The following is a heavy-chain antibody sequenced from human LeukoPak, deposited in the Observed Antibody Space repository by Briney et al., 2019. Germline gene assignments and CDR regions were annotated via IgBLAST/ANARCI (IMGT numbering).Heavy chain of an antibody. D-gene: IGHD1-1*01. J-gene: IGHJ6*03. V-gene: IGHV3-13*01. CDR2: IATASDT. Sequence: GGSLRLSCAASGFTFSSFDMHWVRHPTGQGLEWVSTIATASDTYYPGSVEGRFTLSRDNANNSLYLQMNSLTAGDTAVYYCARGPPRGKYYYMDVWGKGTTVTVSS. CDR1: GFTFSSFD. CDR3: ARGPPRGKYYYMDV.